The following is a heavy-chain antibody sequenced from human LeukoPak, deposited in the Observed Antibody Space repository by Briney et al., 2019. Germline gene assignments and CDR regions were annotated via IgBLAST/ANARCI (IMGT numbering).Heavy chain of an antibody. CDR1: GASISTSSYY. CDR2: INHSGST. V-gene: IGHV4-39*01. Sequence: SETLSLTCTVSGASISTSSYYWSWIHQPPGKGLEWIGEINHSGSTNYNPSLKSRVTISVDTSKNQFSLKLSSVTAADTAVYYCARHRHGYCSSTSCYAGIGIDYWGQGTLVTVSS. D-gene: IGHD2-2*01. CDR3: ARHRHGYCSSTSCYAGIGIDY. J-gene: IGHJ4*02.